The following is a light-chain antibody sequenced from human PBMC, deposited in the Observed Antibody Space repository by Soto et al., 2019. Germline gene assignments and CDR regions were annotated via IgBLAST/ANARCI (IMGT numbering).Light chain of an antibody. J-gene: IGLJ3*02. V-gene: IGLV2-8*01. CDR1: SRDVGGYNY. Sequence: QSALTQPASASGSPGQSVTISCTGTSRDVGGYNYVSWYQQHPGRAPKVMIYEVSKRPSGVPDRFSGSKSGNTASLTVSGLQAEDEADYYCTSYAGSNHLLFGGGTKVTVL. CDR2: EVS. CDR3: TSYAGSNHLL.